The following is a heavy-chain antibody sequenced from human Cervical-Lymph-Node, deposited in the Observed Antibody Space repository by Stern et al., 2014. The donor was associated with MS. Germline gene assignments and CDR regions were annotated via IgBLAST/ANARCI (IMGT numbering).Heavy chain of an antibody. CDR1: GGSISSYY. Sequence: VQLLESDPGLVKPSETLSLTCTVSGGSISSYYWSWIRQPPGKGLEWIGYIYYSGSTNYNPSLKSRVTISVDTSKNQFSLKLSSVTAADTAMYYCARVRNVLRYFDWLAYFDYWGQGTLVTVSS. V-gene: IGHV4-59*01. CDR3: ARVRNVLRYFDWLAYFDY. J-gene: IGHJ4*02. D-gene: IGHD3-9*01. CDR2: IYYSGST.